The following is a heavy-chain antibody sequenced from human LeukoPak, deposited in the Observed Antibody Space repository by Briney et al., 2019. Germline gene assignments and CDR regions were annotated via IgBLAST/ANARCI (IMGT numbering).Heavy chain of an antibody. CDR2: IYYSGST. Sequence: PSETLSLICTVSGGSISSYYWSWIRQPPGKGLEWIGYIYYSGSTNYNPSLKSRVTISVDTSKNQFSLKLSSVTAADTAVYYCARDTNYYMDVWGKGTTVTVSS. D-gene: IGHD2-8*01. CDR1: GGSISSYY. V-gene: IGHV4-59*01. J-gene: IGHJ6*03. CDR3: ARDTNYYMDV.